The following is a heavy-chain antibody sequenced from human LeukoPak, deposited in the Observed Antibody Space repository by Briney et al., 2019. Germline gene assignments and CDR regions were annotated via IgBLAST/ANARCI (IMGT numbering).Heavy chain of an antibody. CDR1: GFTFSSYA. V-gene: IGHV3-23*01. CDR3: AKGRYYDSSGYIPYYFYY. Sequence: GGSLRLSCAAPGFTFSSYAKSWVRQAPGKGLEWVSAISGSGGSTYYADSVKGRFTISRDNSKNTLYLQMNSLRAEDTAVYYCAKGRYYDSSGYIPYYFYYWGQGTLVTVSS. D-gene: IGHD3-22*01. CDR2: ISGSGGST. J-gene: IGHJ4*02.